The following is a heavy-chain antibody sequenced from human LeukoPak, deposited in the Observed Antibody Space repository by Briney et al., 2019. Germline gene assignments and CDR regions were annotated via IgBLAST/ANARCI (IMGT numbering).Heavy chain of an antibody. CDR3: ATVGDGIDWVDY. Sequence: ASVKVSCKVSGYTLTELSMHWVRQAPGKGLEWMGGFDPEDGETIYAQKFQGRVTMTEDTSTDTAYMELSSLRSEDTAVYYCATVGDGIDWVDYWGQGTLVTVSS. J-gene: IGHJ4*02. V-gene: IGHV1-24*01. CDR1: GYTLTELS. CDR2: FDPEDGET. D-gene: IGHD4-17*01.